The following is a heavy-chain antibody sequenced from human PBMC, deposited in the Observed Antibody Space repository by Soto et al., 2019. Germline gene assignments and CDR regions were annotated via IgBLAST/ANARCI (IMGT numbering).Heavy chain of an antibody. CDR3: ASPAAATTNYYYGMDV. Sequence: VGSLRLSCAASGFTVSSNYMSWVRQAPGKGLEWVSVIYSGGSTYYADSVKGRFTISRDNSKNTLYLQMNSLRAEDTAVYYCASPAAATTNYYYGMDVWGQGTTVTVSS. V-gene: IGHV3-53*01. CDR1: GFTVSSNY. CDR2: IYSGGST. D-gene: IGHD1-26*01. J-gene: IGHJ6*02.